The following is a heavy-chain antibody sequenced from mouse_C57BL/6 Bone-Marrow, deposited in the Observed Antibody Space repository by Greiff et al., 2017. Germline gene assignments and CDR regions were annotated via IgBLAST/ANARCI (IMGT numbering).Heavy chain of an antibody. Sequence: QVQLQQPGAELVMPGASVKLSCKASGYTFTSYWMHWVKQRPGQGVERIGEIDPSDSYTNYNQKFKGKSTLTVDKSSSTAYMQLSSLTSEDSAVYYCARNLYYGYDGYFDVWGTGTTVTVSS. CDR1: GYTFTSYW. D-gene: IGHD2-2*01. CDR2: IDPSDSYT. CDR3: ARNLYYGYDGYFDV. V-gene: IGHV1-69*01. J-gene: IGHJ1*03.